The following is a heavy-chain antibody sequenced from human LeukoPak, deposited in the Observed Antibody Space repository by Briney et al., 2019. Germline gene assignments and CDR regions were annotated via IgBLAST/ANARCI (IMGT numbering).Heavy chain of an antibody. CDR1: GGSISSGGYY. CDR2: IYYSGST. J-gene: IGHJ4*02. V-gene: IGHV4-31*03. D-gene: IGHD6-13*01. CDR3: ARTAYSSSWYEIGY. Sequence: PSQTLSLTCTVSGGSISSGGYYWSWIRQHPGKGLEWIGYIYYSGSTYYNLSLKSRVTISVDTSKNQFSLKLSSVTAADTAVYYCARTAYSSSWYEIGYWGQGTLVTVSS.